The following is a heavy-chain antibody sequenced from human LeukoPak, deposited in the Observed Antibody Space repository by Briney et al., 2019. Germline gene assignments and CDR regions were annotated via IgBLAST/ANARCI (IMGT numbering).Heavy chain of an antibody. D-gene: IGHD2-21*02. J-gene: IGHJ4*02. CDR3: ASTYCGGDCYSGVDY. CDR2: ISSNGGST. CDR1: GFTFSSYA. V-gene: IGHV3-64D*06. Sequence: GGSLRLSCSASGFTFSSYAMHWVRQAPGKGLEYVSAISSNGGSTYYADSVKGRFTISRDNSKNTLYLQMSSLRAEDTAVYYCASTYCGGDCYSGVDYWGQGTLVTVSS.